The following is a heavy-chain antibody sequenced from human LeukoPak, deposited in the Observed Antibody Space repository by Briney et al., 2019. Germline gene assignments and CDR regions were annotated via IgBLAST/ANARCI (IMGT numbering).Heavy chain of an antibody. CDR1: GXXFSSYA. Sequence: SLRLSXXXSGXXFSSYAMSWVRQAPGKGLEWVSAISGSGGSTYHADSVKGRFTISRDNSKNTLYLQMNSLRAEDTAVYYCAKHNNWFDPWGQGTLVTVSS. CDR3: AKHNNWFDP. J-gene: IGHJ5*02. V-gene: IGHV3-23*01. CDR2: ISGSGGST.